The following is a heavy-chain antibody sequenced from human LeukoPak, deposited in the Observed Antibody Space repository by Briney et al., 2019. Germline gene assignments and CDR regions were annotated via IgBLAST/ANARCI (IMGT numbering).Heavy chain of an antibody. CDR1: GFTFSNNY. J-gene: IGHJ4*03. D-gene: IGHD3-3*01. CDR2: SYSGVA. CDR3: VRDQFS. V-gene: IGHV3-66*01. Sequence: LSCAASGFTFSNNYMSWVRQAPGRLEWLSVSYSGVAQYADSVKGRFTIPRNDSKNTVYLQMNSLRDEDTATYYCVRDQFSWGQGTXATXS.